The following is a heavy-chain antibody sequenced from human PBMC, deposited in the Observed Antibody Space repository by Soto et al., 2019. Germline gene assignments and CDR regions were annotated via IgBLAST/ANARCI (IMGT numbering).Heavy chain of an antibody. D-gene: IGHD3-3*01. CDR2: IYHSGST. CDR1: GYSISSGYY. V-gene: IGHV4-38-2*02. Sequence: SETLSLTCTVSGYSISSGYYWGWIRQPPGKGLEWIGSIYHSGSTYYNPSLKSRVTISVDTSKNQFSLKLSSVTAADTAVYYCARVDGYYDFWSGYYTGAFDIWGQGTMVTVSS. J-gene: IGHJ3*02. CDR3: ARVDGYYDFWSGYYTGAFDI.